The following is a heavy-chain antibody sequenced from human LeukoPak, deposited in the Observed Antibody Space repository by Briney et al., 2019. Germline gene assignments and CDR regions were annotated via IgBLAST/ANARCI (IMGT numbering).Heavy chain of an antibody. J-gene: IGHJ4*02. V-gene: IGHV3-20*04. Sequence: PGGSLRLSCAASGLTFDDYAMTWVRQAPGKGLEWVSGINWNGGSTGYADSVKGRFTISRDNAKNSLYLQMNSLRAEDTAFYYCARDRIVGATSPGGYWGQGTLVTVSS. D-gene: IGHD1-26*01. CDR1: GLTFDDYA. CDR3: ARDRIVGATSPGGY. CDR2: INWNGGST.